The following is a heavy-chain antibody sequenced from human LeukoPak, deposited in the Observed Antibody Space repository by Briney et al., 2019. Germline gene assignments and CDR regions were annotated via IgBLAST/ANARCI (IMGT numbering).Heavy chain of an antibody. CDR2: VNPEDGEA. J-gene: IGHJ1*01. D-gene: IGHD2-15*01. V-gene: IGHV1-69-2*01. CDR3: ATSTAWSIL. CDR1: GFSFTDYC. Sequence: GASVKVSCKVSGFSFTDYCMHWVQQAPGKGLEWMGQVNPEDGEAVFSEKFQGRVTLTADTSTETAYMELRSLKFEDTADYYCATSTAWSILWGQGTLVTVSS.